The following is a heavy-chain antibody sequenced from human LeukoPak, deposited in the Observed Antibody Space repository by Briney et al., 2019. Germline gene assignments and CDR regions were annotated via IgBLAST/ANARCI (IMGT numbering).Heavy chain of an antibody. CDR1: GYTFTSYG. Sequence: ASVKVSCKASGYTFTSYGISWVRQAPGQGLEWMGWISAYNGNTNYAQKLQGRVTMTTDTSTSTAYMELRSLRSDDTAVYYCARDQDYYGSGATDYYYYYMDVWGKGTTVTVSS. D-gene: IGHD3-10*01. CDR2: ISAYNGNT. J-gene: IGHJ6*03. CDR3: ARDQDYYGSGATDYYYYYMDV. V-gene: IGHV1-18*01.